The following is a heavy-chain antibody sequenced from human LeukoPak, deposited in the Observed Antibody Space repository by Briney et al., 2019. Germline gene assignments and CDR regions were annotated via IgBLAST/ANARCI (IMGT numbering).Heavy chain of an antibody. Sequence: ASVKVSCKASGYTFTSYYMHWVRQAPGQGLEWMGIINPSGGSKSYAQKFQGRVTMTRDTSTSTVYMELSSLRSEDTAVYYCARDYTEYYYDSSGYPDCWGQGTLVTVSS. CDR3: ARDYTEYYYDSSGYPDC. V-gene: IGHV1-46*01. D-gene: IGHD3-22*01. CDR2: INPSGGSK. CDR1: GYTFTSYY. J-gene: IGHJ4*02.